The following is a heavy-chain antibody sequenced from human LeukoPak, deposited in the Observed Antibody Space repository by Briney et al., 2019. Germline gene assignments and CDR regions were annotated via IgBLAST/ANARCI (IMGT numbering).Heavy chain of an antibody. J-gene: IGHJ4*02. D-gene: IGHD5-12*01. Sequence: GASLQISCKGSGYSFTSYWIGWVRQLPGKGLEWMGIIYPGDSDTRYSPSFQGQVTISADKSISTAYLQWSSLKASDTAMYYCARQRGGYVALPDYWGQGTLVTVSS. V-gene: IGHV5-51*01. CDR2: IYPGDSDT. CDR1: GYSFTSYW. CDR3: ARQRGGYVALPDY.